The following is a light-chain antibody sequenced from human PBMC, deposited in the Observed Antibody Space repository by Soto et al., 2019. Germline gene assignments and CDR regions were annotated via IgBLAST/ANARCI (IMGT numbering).Light chain of an antibody. V-gene: IGLV2-8*01. J-gene: IGLJ1*01. CDR2: EVS. CDR3: SSYAGSNYV. CDR1: SSDVGGYNY. Sequence: QSVLTQPPSASGSPGQSVTIPCTGTSSDVGGYNYVSWYQQHPGKAPKLMIYEVSQRPSGVPDRFSGSKSGNTASLTVSGLQAEDEADYYCSSYAGSNYVFGTGTKVTVL.